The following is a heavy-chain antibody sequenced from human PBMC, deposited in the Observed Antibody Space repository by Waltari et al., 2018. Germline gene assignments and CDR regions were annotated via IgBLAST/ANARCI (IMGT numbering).Heavy chain of an antibody. CDR1: GGSISSGGYY. D-gene: IGHD3-10*01. Sequence: QVQLQESGPGLVKPSQTLSLTCTVSGGSISSGGYYWSWIRQHPGKGLDWIGYIDYSGITYYNPSLKSRVTISVDTSKNQFSLKLSSVTAADTAVSYCARVYGSGSYYNDWGQGTLVTVSS. CDR3: ARVYGSGSYYND. CDR2: IDYSGIT. V-gene: IGHV4-31*03. J-gene: IGHJ4*02.